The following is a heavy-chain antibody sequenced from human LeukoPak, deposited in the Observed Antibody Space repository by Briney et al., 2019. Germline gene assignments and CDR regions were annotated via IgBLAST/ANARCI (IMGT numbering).Heavy chain of an antibody. Sequence: GESLRLSCAASGFTFSSYAMSWVRQAPGRGLEWVAVISYDGSHKYYTDSVKGRFTISRDNSKNTLYLQMNSLRAEDTAVYYCAKGVDTAMAPAWDFGGQGTLVTVSS. CDR2: ISYDGSHK. J-gene: IGHJ4*02. CDR1: GFTFSSYA. D-gene: IGHD5-18*01. V-gene: IGHV3-30*04. CDR3: AKGVDTAMAPAWDF.